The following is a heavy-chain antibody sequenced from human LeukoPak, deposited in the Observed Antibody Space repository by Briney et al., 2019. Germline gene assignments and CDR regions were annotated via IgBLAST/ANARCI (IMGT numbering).Heavy chain of an antibody. J-gene: IGHJ4*02. CDR2: IIPIFGTA. D-gene: IGHD5-24*01. Sequence: SVKVSCKASGGTFSSYAISWVRQAPGQGLEWMGGIIPIFGTANYAQKFQGRVTITADESTSTAYMELSSLRSEDTAVYYCARGRDGYNYAFDYCGQGTLVTVSS. V-gene: IGHV1-69*01. CDR3: ARGRDGYNYAFDY. CDR1: GGTFSSYA.